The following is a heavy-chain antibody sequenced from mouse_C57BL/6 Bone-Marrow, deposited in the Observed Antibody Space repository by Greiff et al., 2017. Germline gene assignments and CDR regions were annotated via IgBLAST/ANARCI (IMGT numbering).Heavy chain of an antibody. Sequence: EVQLQQSGAELVKPGASVKLSCTASGFNITDYYMHWVKQRTEQGLEWIARIDPEDGETNYAQKFKGTDTITADTSSTTAYMQLHSLTSEDTAVYYCASAYSDYWGQGTTLTVSS. J-gene: IGHJ2*01. CDR1: GFNITDYY. V-gene: IGHV14-2*01. CDR2: IDPEDGET. CDR3: ASAYSDY.